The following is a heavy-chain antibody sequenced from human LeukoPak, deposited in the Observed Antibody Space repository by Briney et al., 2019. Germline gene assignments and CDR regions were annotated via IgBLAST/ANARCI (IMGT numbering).Heavy chain of an antibody. CDR2: INSDGSST. J-gene: IGHJ6*03. D-gene: IGHD6-19*01. CDR1: GFTFSSYA. V-gene: IGHV3-74*01. Sequence: GGSLRLSCAASGFTFSSYAMSWVRQAPGKGLVWVSRINSDGSSTSYADSVKGRFTISRDNAKNTLYLQMNSLRAEDTAVYYCAKITVAGTYYYYYYMDAWGKGTTVTVSS. CDR3: AKITVAGTYYYYYYMDA.